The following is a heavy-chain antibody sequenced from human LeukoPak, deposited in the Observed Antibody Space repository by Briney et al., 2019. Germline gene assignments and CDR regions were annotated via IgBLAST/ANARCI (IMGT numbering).Heavy chain of an antibody. D-gene: IGHD1-14*01. V-gene: IGHV3-7*01. CDR2: INPDGSGT. Sequence: GGSLRLSCEASGFRLDEYGMNWVRQVPGKGLEWVAHINPDGSGTQYADSVKGRFTLSRDNAKNSLYLQMNSLRVEDTGVYYCARDPDTTPGPGWDYWGQGSLVSVSS. J-gene: IGHJ4*02. CDR3: ARDPDTTPGPGWDY. CDR1: GFRLDEYG.